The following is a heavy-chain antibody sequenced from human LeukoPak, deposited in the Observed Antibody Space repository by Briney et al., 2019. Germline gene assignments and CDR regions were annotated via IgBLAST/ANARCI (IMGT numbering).Heavy chain of an antibody. CDR3: AKDHGGGYFDY. V-gene: IGHV3-23*01. D-gene: IGHD3-16*01. Sequence: GGSLRLSCAASGFTFSDYYMSWVRQAPGKGLEWVSVVSASGGSTYYADSVKGRFTISRDNSKNTLYLQMNSLRAEDTAVYYCAKDHGGGYFDYWGQGTLVTVSS. CDR2: VSASGGST. CDR1: GFTFSDYY. J-gene: IGHJ4*02.